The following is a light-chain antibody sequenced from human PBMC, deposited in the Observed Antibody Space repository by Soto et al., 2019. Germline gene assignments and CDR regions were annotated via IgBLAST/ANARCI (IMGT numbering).Light chain of an antibody. V-gene: IGKV3-15*01. CDR2: AAS. J-gene: IGKJ1*01. CDR3: QQYDNSPRWT. CDR1: QSVSNK. Sequence: EIVMTQSPATLSVSPGERATLSCRASQSVSNKLVWYQQKPGQAPRLLIYAASTRATGIPARFSGSRSGTKFTLTTSSLQSDVFGIYYCQQYDNSPRWTCAQGSKVEI.